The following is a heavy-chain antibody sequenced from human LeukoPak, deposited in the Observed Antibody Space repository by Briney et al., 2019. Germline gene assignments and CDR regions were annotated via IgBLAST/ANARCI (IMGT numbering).Heavy chain of an antibody. CDR1: GFTLGGYG. CDR3: TRYNNDHFDY. V-gene: IGHV3-33*01. J-gene: IGHJ4*02. Sequence: GGSLRLSCAGSGFTLGGYGMHWFRQTPGKGLEWVAVIAYDGSRAFYADSVKGRFTISRDNSKNTMSVQLDDLRAEDTAVYYCTRYNNDHFDYWGQGTLVTVSS. D-gene: IGHD1-14*01. CDR2: IAYDGSRA.